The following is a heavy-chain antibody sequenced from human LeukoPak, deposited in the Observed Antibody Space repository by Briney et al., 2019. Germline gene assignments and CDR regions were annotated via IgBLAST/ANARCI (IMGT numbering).Heavy chain of an antibody. D-gene: IGHD3-10*01. CDR1: GGSISSYY. J-gene: IGHJ4*02. Sequence: SETLSLTCTVSGGSISSYYWSWIRQPPGKGLEWIGYIYYSGSTNYNPSLKSRVTISVDTSKNQFSLKLSSVTAADTAVYYCARAHYGSGSTFDYWGQGTLVTVSS. CDR3: ARAHYGSGSTFDY. V-gene: IGHV4-59*01. CDR2: IYYSGST.